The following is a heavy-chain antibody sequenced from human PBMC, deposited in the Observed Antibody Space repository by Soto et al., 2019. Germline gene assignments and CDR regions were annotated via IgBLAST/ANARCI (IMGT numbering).Heavy chain of an antibody. J-gene: IGHJ4*02. V-gene: IGHV4-30-4*01. CDR1: GASNSGSDHY. Sequence: QVQLQESGPGLVKASQTLSLTCTVSGASNSGSDHYWSWIRQPPGKGLEWIGHLSYTGNSYNPYYHPSLRSRPTVSLDTSKTQFSLNMTSVTAADPAVYFCARSGRSLLDYWGQGALVSVSS. CDR2: LSYTGNSYNP. CDR3: ARSGRSLLDY. D-gene: IGHD1-26*01.